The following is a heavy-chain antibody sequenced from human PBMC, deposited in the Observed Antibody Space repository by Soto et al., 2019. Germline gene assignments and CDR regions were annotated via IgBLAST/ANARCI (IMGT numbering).Heavy chain of an antibody. J-gene: IGHJ6*02. CDR3: ARGGVLLWFGEFGKDHYGMDV. CDR1: GFTFSSYI. V-gene: IGHV3-53*04. Sequence: GGSLRLSCVASGFTFSSYIMHWVRQAPGKGLEWVSVIYSGGSTYYADSVKGRFTISRHNSKNTLYLQMNSLRAEDTAVYYCARGGVLLWFGEFGKDHYGMDVWGQGTTVTVSS. CDR2: IYSGGST. D-gene: IGHD3-10*01.